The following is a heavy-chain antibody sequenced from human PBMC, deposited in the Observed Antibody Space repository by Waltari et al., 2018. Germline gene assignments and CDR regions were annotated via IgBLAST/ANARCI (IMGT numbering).Heavy chain of an antibody. V-gene: IGHV4-4*07. D-gene: IGHD2-2*01. CDR1: GGSISSYY. J-gene: IGHJ3*02. CDR2: IYTSWST. Sequence: QVQLQESGPGLVKPSETLSLTCTVSGGSISSYYWSWIRQPAGKGLEWIGRIYTSWSTNYNPSLKSRVTMSVDTSKNQFSLKLSSVTAADTAVYYCARESHIVVVPAATEAFDIWGQGTMVTVSS. CDR3: ARESHIVVVPAATEAFDI.